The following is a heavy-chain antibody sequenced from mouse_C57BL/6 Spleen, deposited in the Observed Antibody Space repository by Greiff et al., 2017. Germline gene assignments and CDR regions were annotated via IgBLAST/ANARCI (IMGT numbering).Heavy chain of an antibody. D-gene: IGHD1-1*01. V-gene: IGHV1-55*01. CDR1: GYTFTSYW. Sequence: QVQLKQPGAELVKPGASVKMSCKASGYTFTSYWITWVKQRPGQGLEWIGDIYPGSGSTNYNEKFKSKATLTVDTSSSTAYMQLSSLTSEDSAVYYCAYLTTVVASRYFDVWGTGTTVTVSS. CDR2: IYPGSGST. CDR3: AYLTTVVASRYFDV. J-gene: IGHJ1*03.